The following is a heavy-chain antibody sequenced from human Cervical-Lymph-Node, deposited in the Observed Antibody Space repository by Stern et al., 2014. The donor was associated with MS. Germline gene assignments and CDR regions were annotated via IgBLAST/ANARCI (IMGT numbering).Heavy chain of an antibody. CDR1: GGTFSSSYA. Sequence: QVQLVQSGSEVKKPGSSVKVSCKASGGTFSSSYAVSLVRQAPGPGLEWMGRIIPIIGLPNYAQKFQNRVTISADKSTSIVYLEVNSLTSEDTAVYYCARGIVTNRAAATLHNLFDPWGQGTRVTVSS. D-gene: IGHD2-15*01. J-gene: IGHJ5*02. V-gene: IGHV1-69*09. CDR3: ARGIVTNRAAATLHNLFDP. CDR2: IIPIIGLP.